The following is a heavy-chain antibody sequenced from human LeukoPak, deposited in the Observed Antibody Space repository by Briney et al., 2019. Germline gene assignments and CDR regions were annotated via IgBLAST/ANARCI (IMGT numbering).Heavy chain of an antibody. D-gene: IGHD2-2*01. CDR1: GFTFSSYA. Sequence: GGSLRLCCAASGFTFSSYAMHWVRQAPGKGLEWVAVISYDGSNKYYADSVKGRFTISRDNSKNTLYLQMNSLRAEDTAVYYCTPAAIPFGYYYYMDVWGKGTTVTVSS. J-gene: IGHJ6*03. CDR3: TPAAIPFGYYYYMDV. V-gene: IGHV3-30-3*01. CDR2: ISYDGSNK.